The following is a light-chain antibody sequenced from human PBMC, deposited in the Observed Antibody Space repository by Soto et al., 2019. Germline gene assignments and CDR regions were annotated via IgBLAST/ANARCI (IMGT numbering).Light chain of an antibody. CDR3: QQYGGSPSIT. V-gene: IGKV3-20*01. CDR2: DAS. Sequence: ELVLTQSPGTLSLSPGERATLSCRASQSVSSNYLAWYQQKPGQAPRLLMYDASRRATGIPDRFSGSASDTDFSLPTSRLEPEDFAVYYCQQYGGSPSITFGQGTRLEIK. J-gene: IGKJ5*01. CDR1: QSVSSNY.